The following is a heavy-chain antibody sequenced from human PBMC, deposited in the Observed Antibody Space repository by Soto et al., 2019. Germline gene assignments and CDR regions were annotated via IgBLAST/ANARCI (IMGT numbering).Heavy chain of an antibody. Sequence: ASVKFSCKASGGTFSSYTISWVRQAPGQVLECMVRIIPILGVSNYXXKFQGRVXXTSDKSTSTAXMELSXLRSEDTAVYYCARLGGGGPANNSYWRQGTLVTVSS. V-gene: IGHV1-69*02. D-gene: IGHD2-15*01. CDR1: GGTFSSYT. CDR2: IIPILGVS. CDR3: ARLGGGGPANNSY. J-gene: IGHJ4*02.